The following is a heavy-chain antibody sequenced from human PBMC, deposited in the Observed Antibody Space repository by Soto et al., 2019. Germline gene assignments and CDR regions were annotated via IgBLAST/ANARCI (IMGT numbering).Heavy chain of an antibody. Sequence: GASVKVSCKASGGTFSSYAISWVRQAPGQGLEWMGGIIPIFGTANYAQKFQGRVTITADESTSTAYMELSSLRSEDTAVYYCARGLGVVMYYYYGMAVWGQGTTVTVSS. J-gene: IGHJ6*02. CDR3: ARGLGVVMYYYYGMAV. D-gene: IGHD3-22*01. CDR2: IIPIFGTA. CDR1: GGTFSSYA. V-gene: IGHV1-69*13.